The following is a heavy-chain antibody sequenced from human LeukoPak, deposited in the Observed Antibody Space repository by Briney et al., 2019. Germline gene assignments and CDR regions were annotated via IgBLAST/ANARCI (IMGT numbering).Heavy chain of an antibody. CDR1: GFTVSSNY. CDR3: ARDVGYFRFDY. J-gene: IGHJ4*02. V-gene: IGHV3-53*01. D-gene: IGHD5-18*01. CDR2: IYSGGTT. Sequence: PGGSLRLSCAASGFTVSSNYMSWVRQAPGKGLEWVSVIYSGGTTYYADSVKGRFTISRDNSKNTLYLQMNSLRAEDTAVYYCARDVGYFRFDYWGQGTLVTVSS.